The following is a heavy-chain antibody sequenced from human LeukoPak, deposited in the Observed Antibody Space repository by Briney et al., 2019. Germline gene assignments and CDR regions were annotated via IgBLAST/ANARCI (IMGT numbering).Heavy chain of an antibody. CDR3: ARAYCGGDCYSPYDY. J-gene: IGHJ4*02. CDR1: GFTFSSYW. D-gene: IGHD2-21*02. Sequence: GGSLILSCAASGFTFSSYWMSWVRQAPGKGLEWVANIKQDGSEKYYVDSVKGRFTISRDNAKNSLYLQMNSLRAEDTAVYYCARAYCGGDCYSPYDYWGQGTLVTVSS. V-gene: IGHV3-7*01. CDR2: IKQDGSEK.